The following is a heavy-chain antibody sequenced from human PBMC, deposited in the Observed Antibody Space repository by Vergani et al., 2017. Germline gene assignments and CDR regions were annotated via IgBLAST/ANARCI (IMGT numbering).Heavy chain of an antibody. Sequence: QVQLQESGPGLVKPSETLSLTCTVSGYSISSGYYWGWIRQPPGKGLEWIGSIYHSGSTYYNPSLKSRVTISVDRSKNQFSLKLSSVTAADTAVYYCARGNPFDYWGQGTLVTVSA. V-gene: IGHV4-38-2*02. CDR1: GYSISSGYY. J-gene: IGHJ4*02. CDR2: IYHSGST. CDR3: ARGNPFDY.